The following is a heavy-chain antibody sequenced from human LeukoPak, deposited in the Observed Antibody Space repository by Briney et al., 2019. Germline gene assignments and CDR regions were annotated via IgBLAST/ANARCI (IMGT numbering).Heavy chain of an antibody. V-gene: IGHV3-21*04. CDR3: AKMPVSYSSGWTNFDY. D-gene: IGHD6-19*01. CDR2: ISSSSSYI. CDR1: GFTFSSYS. J-gene: IGHJ4*02. Sequence: PGGSLRLSCAASGFTFSSYSMNWVRQAPGKGLEWVSSISSSSSYIYYADSVKGRFTISRDNSKNTLYVQMNSLRAGDTAVYFCAKMPVSYSSGWTNFDYWGQGTLVTVSS.